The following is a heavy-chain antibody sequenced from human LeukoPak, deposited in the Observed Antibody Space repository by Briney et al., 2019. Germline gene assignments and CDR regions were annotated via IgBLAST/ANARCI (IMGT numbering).Heavy chain of an antibody. J-gene: IGHJ4*02. V-gene: IGHV3-74*01. CDR2: INGDGSST. Sequence: GGSLRLSCAASGFAFNKYWMHWVRQTPGKGLVWVSRINGDGSSTSYADSVKGGFTISRDNAKNSLYLQMSSLRAEDTAVYYCATGNYYDSRGYYTFGHWGQGTLVTVSS. CDR3: ATGNYYDSRGYYTFGH. D-gene: IGHD3-22*01. CDR1: GFAFNKYW.